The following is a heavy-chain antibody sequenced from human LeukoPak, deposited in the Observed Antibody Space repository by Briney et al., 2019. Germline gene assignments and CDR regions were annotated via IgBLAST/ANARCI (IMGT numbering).Heavy chain of an antibody. D-gene: IGHD2-2*01. V-gene: IGHV3-7*01. CDR2: IKQDGSEK. Sequence: GGSLRLSCAASGFTFSSYWMSWVRQAPGKGLEWVANIKQDGSEKYYVDSVKGRFTISRDNAKSSLYLQMNSLRAEDTAVYYCARVRRSLSFSMDVWGQGTTVTVSS. CDR3: ARVRRSLSFSMDV. CDR1: GFTFSSYW. J-gene: IGHJ6*02.